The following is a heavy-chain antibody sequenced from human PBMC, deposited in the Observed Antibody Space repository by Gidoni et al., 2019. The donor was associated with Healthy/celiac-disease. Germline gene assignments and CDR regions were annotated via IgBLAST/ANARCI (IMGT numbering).Heavy chain of an antibody. J-gene: IGHJ4*02. Sequence: QVQLQESGPGLGKPSETLSLTCTVSGGSISSYYWSWIRQPPGKGLEWIGYIYYSGSTNYNPSLKSRVTISVDTSKNQFSLKLSSVTAADTAVYYCAGERYGSGKDWGQGTLVTVSS. CDR3: AGERYGSGKD. CDR2: IYYSGST. V-gene: IGHV4-59*01. D-gene: IGHD3-10*01. CDR1: GGSISSYY.